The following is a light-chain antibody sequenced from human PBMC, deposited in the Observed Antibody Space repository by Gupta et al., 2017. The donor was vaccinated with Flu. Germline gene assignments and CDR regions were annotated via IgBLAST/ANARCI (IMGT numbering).Light chain of an antibody. CDR1: NSDIGAYNY. J-gene: IGLJ2*01. V-gene: IGLV2-14*03. CDR3: GADVAVGV. Sequence: QSALTQPASVSGSPGQSIAISCTGTNSDIGAYNYVSWYQQHPGKAPKLMIYDVSNRPSGVSTRFSGSKSGNTASLTIAGRQAEDEADDYCGADVAVGVFGGGTKVTVL. CDR2: DVS.